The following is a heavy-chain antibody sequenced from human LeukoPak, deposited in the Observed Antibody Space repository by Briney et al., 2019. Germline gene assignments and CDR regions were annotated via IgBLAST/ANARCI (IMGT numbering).Heavy chain of an antibody. V-gene: IGHV4-34*01. Sequence: SETLSLTCAVYGGSFSGYYWSWIRQPPGKGLEWIGEINHSGSTSYNPSLKSRVTISVDTSKNQFSLKLSSVTAADTAVYYCARGPITIFTRAAYYYYYGMDVWGQGTTVTVSS. J-gene: IGHJ6*02. CDR1: GGSFSGYY. CDR2: INHSGST. D-gene: IGHD3-3*01. CDR3: ARGPITIFTRAAYYYYYGMDV.